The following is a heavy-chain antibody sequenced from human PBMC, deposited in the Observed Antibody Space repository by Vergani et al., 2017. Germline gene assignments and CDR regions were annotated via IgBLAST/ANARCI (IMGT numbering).Heavy chain of an antibody. D-gene: IGHD3-10*01. CDR1: GGTFSSYA. CDR3: ARKSRGAMYYYGPNWYFDL. Sequence: QVQLVQSGAEVKKPGSSVKVSCKASGGTFSSYAISWVRQAPGQGLEWMGGIIPIFGTANYAQKFQGRVTITADESTSTAYMELRSLRSEDTAVYYCARKSRGAMYYYGPNWYFDLWGRGTLVTVSS. CDR2: IIPIFGTA. V-gene: IGHV1-69*01. J-gene: IGHJ2*01.